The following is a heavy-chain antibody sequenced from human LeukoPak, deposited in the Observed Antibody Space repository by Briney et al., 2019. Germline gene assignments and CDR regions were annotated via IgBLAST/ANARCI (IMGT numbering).Heavy chain of an antibody. CDR2: IYHSGST. D-gene: IGHD3-10*01. CDR3: ARTVLWFGESDYYYYMDV. J-gene: IGHJ6*03. CDR1: GYSISSGYY. V-gene: IGHV4-38-2*02. Sequence: SETLSLTCTVSGYSISSGYYWGWIRQPPGKGLEWIGSIYHSGSTYYNPSLKSRVTISVDTSKNQFSLKLSSVTAADTAVYYCARTVLWFGESDYYYYMDVWGKGTTVTISS.